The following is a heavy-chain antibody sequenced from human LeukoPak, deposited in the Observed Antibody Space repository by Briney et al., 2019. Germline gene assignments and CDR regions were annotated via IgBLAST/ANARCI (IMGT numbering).Heavy chain of an antibody. Sequence: GGSLRLSCADSGFTFSSYSMNWVRQAPGKGLEWVSSISSSSSYIYYADSVKGRFTTSRDNSKNTLYLQMNSLRAEDTAVYYCAAIVGAYDAFDIWGQGTMVTVSS. CDR1: GFTFSSYS. V-gene: IGHV3-21*04. J-gene: IGHJ3*02. CDR2: ISSSSSYI. D-gene: IGHD1-26*01. CDR3: AAIVGAYDAFDI.